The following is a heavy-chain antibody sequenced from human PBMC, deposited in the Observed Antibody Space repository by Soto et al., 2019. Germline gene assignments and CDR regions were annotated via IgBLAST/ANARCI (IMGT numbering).Heavy chain of an antibody. CDR2: IGTAGDT. Sequence: GGSLRLSCAASGFTFSTYDMHWVRQVTGKGLEWVSVIGTAGDTYYPDSVRGRFTISRDNAKNTLHLQMNSLRDEETAVYYCARGHPLSYWGQGTLVTVSS. CDR1: GFTFSTYD. CDR3: ARGHPLSY. V-gene: IGHV3-13*01. J-gene: IGHJ4*02.